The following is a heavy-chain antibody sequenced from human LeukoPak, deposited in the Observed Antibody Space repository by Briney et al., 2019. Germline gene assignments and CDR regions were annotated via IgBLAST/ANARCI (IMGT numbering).Heavy chain of an antibody. CDR1: GFTFSSYA. CDR2: ISGSGGHT. V-gene: IGHV3-23*01. CDR3: AKDRAYCSSTSCHTYYFDY. D-gene: IGHD2-2*02. J-gene: IGHJ4*02. Sequence: GGSLRLSCAASGFTFSSYAMSWVRQAPGKGLEWVSAISGSGGHTYYTDSVKGRFTISRDNSKNTLYLQMNSLRAEDTAVYYCAKDRAYCSSTSCHTYYFDYWGQGTLVTVSS.